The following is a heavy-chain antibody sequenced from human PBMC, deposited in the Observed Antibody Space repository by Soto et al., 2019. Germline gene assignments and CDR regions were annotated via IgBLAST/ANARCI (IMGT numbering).Heavy chain of an antibody. CDR1: AGSFTTYY. D-gene: IGHD3-10*01. CDR2: INSSGST. V-gene: IGHV4-34*01. CDR3: ARIRARFSRSAFDI. J-gene: IGHJ3*02. Sequence: QVQLQQWGAGLLKPSETLSLTCAVYAGSFTTYYWSWIRQPPGKGLAWIGEINSSGSTNYNPSLKSRLTISVDTSKNQFSLRLTSVTAADTAVYYCARIRARFSRSAFDIWGQGTMVTVSS.